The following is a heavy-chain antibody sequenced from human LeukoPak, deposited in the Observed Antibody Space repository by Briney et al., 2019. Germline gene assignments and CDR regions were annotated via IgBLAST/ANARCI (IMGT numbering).Heavy chain of an antibody. CDR2: ISWNSGRI. J-gene: IGHJ4*02. CDR1: GFSFDAYD. CDR3: AKDGRGSRWKYFDH. D-gene: IGHD1-1*01. V-gene: IGHV3-9*01. Sequence: GGSLRLSCAASGFSFDAYDMHWVRQPPGKGLEWVSGISWNSGRIGYADSVKGRFTISRDSAKNSLYLQMGSLRAEDTALYYCAKDGRGSRWKYFDHWGQGNLVTVSS.